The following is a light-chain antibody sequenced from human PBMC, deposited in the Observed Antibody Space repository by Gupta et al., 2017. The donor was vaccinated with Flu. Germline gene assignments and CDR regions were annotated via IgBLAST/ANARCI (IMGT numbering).Light chain of an antibody. V-gene: IGLV2-8*01. J-gene: IGLJ2*01. Sequence: QSALTQPPSASGSPGQSVPISCTGTSSDVGDYNFVSWYQQHPGKAPKLVIYEVSKRPSGVPDRFSGSKSGNTASLTVSGLQPEDEADYYCSSYTDSNSLLFGGGTKLTVL. CDR1: SSDVGDYNF. CDR3: SSYTDSNSLL. CDR2: EVS.